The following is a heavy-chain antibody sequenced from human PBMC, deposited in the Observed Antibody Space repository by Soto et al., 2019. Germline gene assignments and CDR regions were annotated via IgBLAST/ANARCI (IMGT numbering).Heavy chain of an antibody. Sequence: QVQLVQSGAEVKKPGSSVKVSCKTSGVSFNNNSIGWVRQPPGHGLEWMGGVSPPFRTSNYARKFQGRISITADASTGTVNMELSSLTSEDTAQYYCARVLYYGSGSYSPYGMDVWVPGTTVTVSS. CDR3: ARVLYYGSGSYSPYGMDV. D-gene: IGHD3-10*01. J-gene: IGHJ6*02. CDR1: GVSFNNNS. V-gene: IGHV1-69*01. CDR2: VSPPFRTS.